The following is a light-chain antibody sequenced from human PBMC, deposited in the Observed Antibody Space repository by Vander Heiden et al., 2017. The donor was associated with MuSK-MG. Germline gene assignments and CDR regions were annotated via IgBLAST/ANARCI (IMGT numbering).Light chain of an antibody. J-gene: IGLJ1*01. CDR3: QVWDSSSDHPV. CDR2: DDS. CDR1: NMGSKS. Sequence: SYVLTQPPSVPVAPGQTARITRGGNNMGSKSVDWYQQKPVQAPVLVVYDDSDRPSGIPERFSGSNSGNTATLTISRVEAGDEADYYCQVWDSSSDHPVFGTGTKVTVL. V-gene: IGLV3-21*02.